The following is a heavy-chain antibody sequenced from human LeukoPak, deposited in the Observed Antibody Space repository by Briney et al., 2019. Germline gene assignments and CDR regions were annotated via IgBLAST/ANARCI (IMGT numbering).Heavy chain of an antibody. CDR1: GYTFTNYD. Sequence: ASVKVSCKASGYTFTNYDINWVRQAPGQGLEWMGWISAYNGNTNYAQKLQGRVTMTTDTSTSTAYMELRSLRSDDTAVYYCARVLITMVRGVLIYFDYWGQGTLVTVSS. J-gene: IGHJ4*02. CDR3: ARVLITMVRGVLIYFDY. D-gene: IGHD3-10*01. CDR2: ISAYNGNT. V-gene: IGHV1-18*01.